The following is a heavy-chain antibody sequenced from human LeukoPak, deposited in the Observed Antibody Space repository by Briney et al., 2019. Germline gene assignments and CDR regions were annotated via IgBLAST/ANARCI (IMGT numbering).Heavy chain of an antibody. Sequence: SETLSLTCTVSGGSISSYYWSWIRQPPGKGLEWIGYIYYSGSTNYNPSLKSRVTISVDTSKNQFSLKLSSATAADTAVYYCARGTVAAIHRRYYGMDVWGQGTTVTVSS. CDR3: ARGTVAAIHRRYYGMDV. J-gene: IGHJ6*02. CDR2: IYYSGST. CDR1: GGSISSYY. D-gene: IGHD2-15*01. V-gene: IGHV4-59*08.